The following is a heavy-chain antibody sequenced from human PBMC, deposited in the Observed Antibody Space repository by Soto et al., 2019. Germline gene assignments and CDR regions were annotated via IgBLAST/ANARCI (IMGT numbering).Heavy chain of an antibody. J-gene: IGHJ4*02. CDR3: AKDGYSITRNKPLDY. CDR2: ISVSGGST. Sequence: EASVKVSCKASGYSFTDHYIHWVRQAPGKGLEWVSSISVSGGSTYYADSVKGRFTISRDNSKNTLYLQMNSLRAEDTAVYYCAKDGYSITRNKPLDYWGQGTLVTVSS. V-gene: IGHV3-23*01. CDR1: GYSFTDHY. D-gene: IGHD2-2*01.